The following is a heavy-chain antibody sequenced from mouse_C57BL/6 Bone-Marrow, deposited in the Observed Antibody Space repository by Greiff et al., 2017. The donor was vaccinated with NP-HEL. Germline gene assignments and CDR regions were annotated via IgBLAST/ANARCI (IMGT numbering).Heavy chain of an antibody. CDR3: ARRSGSSYEAY. Sequence: VKVVESGAELARPGASVKLSCKASGYTFTSYGISWVKQRTGQGLEWIGEIYPRSGNTYYNEKFKGKATLTADKSSSTAYMELRSLTSEDSAVYFCARRSGSSYEAYWGQGTLVTVSA. V-gene: IGHV1-81*01. J-gene: IGHJ3*01. D-gene: IGHD1-1*01. CDR1: GYTFTSYG. CDR2: IYPRSGNT.